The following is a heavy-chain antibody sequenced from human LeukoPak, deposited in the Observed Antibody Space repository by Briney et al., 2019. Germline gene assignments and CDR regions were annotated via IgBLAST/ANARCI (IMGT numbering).Heavy chain of an antibody. V-gene: IGHV3-23*01. Sequence: PGGSLRLSCAASGITFSSYAMSWVRQAPGKGLEWVSAISGSGGSTYYADSVKGRFTIPSDTSKNTLYLQMNSLRAEDTAVYYCAKDPGQLVLADFQHWGQGTLVTVSS. D-gene: IGHD6-6*01. CDR2: ISGSGGST. J-gene: IGHJ1*01. CDR3: AKDPGQLVLADFQH. CDR1: GITFSSYA.